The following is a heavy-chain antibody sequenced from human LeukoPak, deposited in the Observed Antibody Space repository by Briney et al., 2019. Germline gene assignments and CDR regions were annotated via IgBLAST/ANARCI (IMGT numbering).Heavy chain of an antibody. Sequence: GASVKVSCKASGYTLTGYYIHGVRQAPGQGLEWMGWMNPNSGNTGYAQKFQGRVTMTRNTSISTAYMELSSLRSEDTAVYYCARSKGGRYDYWGQGTLVTVSS. CDR2: MNPNSGNT. CDR1: GYTLTGYY. V-gene: IGHV1-8*02. CDR3: ARSKGGRYDY. J-gene: IGHJ4*02. D-gene: IGHD3-16*01.